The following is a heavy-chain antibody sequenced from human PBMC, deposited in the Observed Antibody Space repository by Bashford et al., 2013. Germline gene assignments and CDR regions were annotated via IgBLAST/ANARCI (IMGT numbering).Heavy chain of an antibody. CDR2: SITWEH. Sequence: SETXSLTCTVSGGSISSGDYYWSWIRQPHGRAWSGLGTSITWEHQLQPSLKSRVTISVDTSKNQFSLKLSSVTAADTAVYYCARAYDFWSGLFDYWGQGTLVTVSS. CDR1: GGSISSGDYY. CDR3: ARAYDFWSGLFDY. V-gene: IGHV4-61*08. D-gene: IGHD3-3*01. J-gene: IGHJ4*02.